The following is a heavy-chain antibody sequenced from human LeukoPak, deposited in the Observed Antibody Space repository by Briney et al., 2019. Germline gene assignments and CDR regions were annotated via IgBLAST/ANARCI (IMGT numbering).Heavy chain of an antibody. V-gene: IGHV3-30*03. D-gene: IGHD3-22*01. CDR2: ISYDGSNK. Sequence: PGRSLRLSCAASGFTFSSYGMHWVRQAPGKGLEWVAVISYDGSNKYYADSVKGRFTISRDNSKNTLYLQMNSLRAEDTAVYYCATISSGLSRAFDYWGQGTLVTVSS. CDR1: GFTFSSYG. J-gene: IGHJ4*02. CDR3: ATISSGLSRAFDY.